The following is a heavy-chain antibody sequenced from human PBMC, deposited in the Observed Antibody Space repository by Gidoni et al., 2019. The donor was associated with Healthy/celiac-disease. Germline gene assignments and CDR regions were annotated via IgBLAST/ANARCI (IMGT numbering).Heavy chain of an antibody. CDR1: GLTCTSYG. Sequence: QVQLVESGGGVVQPVRYVRLSCAASGLTCTSYGMHWVRQAPGKGLEWVAFIWYEGINKYYADSVKGLFAISRDNSKNTLYLQMNSLRAEDTAVYYCARDGYYYDSSGYLDYWGQGTLVTVSS. CDR3: ARDGYYYDSSGYLDY. J-gene: IGHJ4*02. V-gene: IGHV3-33*01. D-gene: IGHD3-22*01. CDR2: IWYEGINK.